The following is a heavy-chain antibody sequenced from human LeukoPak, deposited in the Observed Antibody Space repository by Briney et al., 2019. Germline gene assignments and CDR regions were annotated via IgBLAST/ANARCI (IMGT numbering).Heavy chain of an antibody. J-gene: IGHJ6*03. CDR1: GYTFTIYG. V-gene: IGHV1-18*01. CDR3: ARDGAERPHYMDV. CDR2: ISAYNGNT. Sequence: GASVKVSCKASGYTFTIYGISWVRQAPGQGLEWMGWISAYNGNTNYAQKLQGRVTMTTDTSTSTAYMEVRSLRPDDTAVYYCARDGAERPHYMDVWGKGTTVTVSS. D-gene: IGHD1-1*01.